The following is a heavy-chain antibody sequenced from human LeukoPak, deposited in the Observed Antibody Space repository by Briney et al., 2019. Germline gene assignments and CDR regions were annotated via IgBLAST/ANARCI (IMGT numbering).Heavy chain of an antibody. J-gene: IGHJ5*01. V-gene: IGHV3-7*01. CDR3: ARASRGLAMAGSDS. CDR1: GFTFSSYW. D-gene: IGHD6-19*01. CDR2: IKQDGSEK. Sequence: GGSLRLSCAASGFTFSSYWMSWVRQAPGKGLEWVANIKQDGSEKYYVDSVKGRFTISRDNAKDSLYLQMSSLRAEDTAVYYCARASRGLAMAGSDSWGQGTLVTVSS.